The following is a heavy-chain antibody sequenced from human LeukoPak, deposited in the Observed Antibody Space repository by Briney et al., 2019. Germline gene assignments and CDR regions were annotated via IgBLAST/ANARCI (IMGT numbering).Heavy chain of an antibody. D-gene: IGHD6-13*01. Sequence: SETLSLTCTVSGGSIGSYYWSWIRQPPGKGLEWIGDIYYSGSTNYNPSLKSRVTISVDTSKNQFSLKLSSVTAADTAVYYCARGGQLADAFDISGQGTMVTVSS. CDR3: ARGGQLADAFDI. CDR1: GGSIGSYY. CDR2: IYYSGST. V-gene: IGHV4-59*01. J-gene: IGHJ3*02.